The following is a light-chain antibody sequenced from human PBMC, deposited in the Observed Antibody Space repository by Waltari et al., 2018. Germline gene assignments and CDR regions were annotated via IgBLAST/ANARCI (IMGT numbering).Light chain of an antibody. J-gene: IGKJ3*01. Sequence: EIVLTQSPGTLSLSPGERATLSCRASQSVSSSYLAWYQQKPGQAPRLLIYDASSRATGIPDRFSGSGSGTDFTLTISRLEPEDFGVYYCQQYGSSPPFTFGPGTKVDIK. CDR3: QQYGSSPPFT. CDR2: DAS. CDR1: QSVSSSY. V-gene: IGKV3-20*01.